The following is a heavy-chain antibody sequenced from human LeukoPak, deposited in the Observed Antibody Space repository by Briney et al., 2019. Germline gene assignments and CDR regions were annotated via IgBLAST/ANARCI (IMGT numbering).Heavy chain of an antibody. CDR3: ARSRGTTLVTRFDY. Sequence: PSETLSLTCTVSGGSISNYYWSRIRQPAGKGLEWIGRINTSGSTDYNPSLKSRVTMSVDTSRNQFSLKLSSLTAADTAVYYCARSRGTTLVTRFDYWGQGTLVTVSS. CDR2: INTSGST. V-gene: IGHV4-4*07. CDR1: GGSISNYY. D-gene: IGHD5-18*01. J-gene: IGHJ4*02.